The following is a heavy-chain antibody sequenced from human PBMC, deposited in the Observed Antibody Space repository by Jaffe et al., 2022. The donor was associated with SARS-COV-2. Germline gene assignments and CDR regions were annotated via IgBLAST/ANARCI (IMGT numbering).Heavy chain of an antibody. J-gene: IGHJ4*02. Sequence: QVQLQQWGAGLLKPSETLSLTCAVYGGSFSGYYWSWIRQPPGKGLEWIGEINHSGSTNYNPSLKSRVTISVDTSKNQFSLKLSSVTAADTAVYYCARGGPRRVVRGVMDYWGQGTLVTVSS. CDR2: INHSGST. CDR3: ARGGPRRVVRGVMDY. V-gene: IGHV4-34*01. D-gene: IGHD3-10*01. CDR1: GGSFSGYY.